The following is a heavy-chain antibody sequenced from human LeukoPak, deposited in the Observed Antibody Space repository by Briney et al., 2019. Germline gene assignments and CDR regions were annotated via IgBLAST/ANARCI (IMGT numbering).Heavy chain of an antibody. Sequence: ASVKVSCKASGYTFTSYGISWVRQAPGQGLEWMGWISAYNGNTNYAQKLQGRVTMTTDTSTSTAYMELRSLRSDDTAVYYCARGFVDTAMVNPFDYWGRGTLVTVSS. CDR2: ISAYNGNT. V-gene: IGHV1-18*01. J-gene: IGHJ2*01. CDR1: GYTFTSYG. CDR3: ARGFVDTAMVNPFDY. D-gene: IGHD5-18*01.